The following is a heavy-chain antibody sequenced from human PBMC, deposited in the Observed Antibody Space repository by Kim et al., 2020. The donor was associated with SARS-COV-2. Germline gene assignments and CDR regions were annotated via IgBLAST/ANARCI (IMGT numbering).Heavy chain of an antibody. D-gene: IGHD3-10*01. CDR3: ARDRKRLLWFGEGSSYYGMDV. V-gene: IGHV3-48*03. CDR2: ISSSGSTI. J-gene: IGHJ6*02. Sequence: GGSLRLSCAASGFTFSSYEMNWVRQAPGKGLEWVSYISSSGSTIYYADSVKGRFTISRDNAKNSLYLQMNSLRAEDTAVYYCARDRKRLLWFGEGSSYYGMDVWGQGTTVTVSS. CDR1: GFTFSSYE.